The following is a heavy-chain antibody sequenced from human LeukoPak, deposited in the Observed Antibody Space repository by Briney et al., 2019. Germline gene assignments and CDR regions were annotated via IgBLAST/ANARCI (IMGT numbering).Heavy chain of an antibody. Sequence: ASVKVSCKASGYIFTDYYVHWIRQAPGHGLEWMGWINPKTGATGTAPLFKGRVSMSRDTSISTTYMDLSSLTSDDTAVYYCARDFMRGSSFAYRLLEYWGQGTLVTVSS. CDR2: INPKTGAT. J-gene: IGHJ4*02. D-gene: IGHD3-16*01. V-gene: IGHV1-2*02. CDR1: GYIFTDYY. CDR3: ARDFMRGSSFAYRLLEY.